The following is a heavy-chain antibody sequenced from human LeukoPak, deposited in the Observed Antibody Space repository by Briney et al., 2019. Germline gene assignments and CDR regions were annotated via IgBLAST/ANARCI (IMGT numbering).Heavy chain of an antibody. J-gene: IGHJ6*03. CDR1: GGSISSYY. Sequence: SETLSLTCTVSGGSISSYYWSWIRQPPGKGLEWIGEINHSGSTNYNPSLKSRVTISVDTSKNQFSLKLSSVTAADTAVYYCARSVLLWFGELYYMDVWGKGTTVTVSS. CDR3: ARSVLLWFGELYYMDV. CDR2: INHSGST. D-gene: IGHD3-10*01. V-gene: IGHV4-34*01.